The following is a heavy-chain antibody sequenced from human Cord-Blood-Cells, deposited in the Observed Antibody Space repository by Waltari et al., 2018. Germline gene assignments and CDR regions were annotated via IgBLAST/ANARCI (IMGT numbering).Heavy chain of an antibody. J-gene: IGHJ3*02. CDR2: IYHSGST. V-gene: IGHV4-38-2*01. CDR3: ATPGYGDAFDI. D-gene: IGHD5-18*01. Sequence: QVQLQESGPGLVKPSETLSLTCAVSGSSISSGYYWGWIRQPPGKGLEWIGSIYHSGSTYYNPSLKSRVTISVDTSKNQFSLKLSSVTAADTAVYYCATPGYGDAFDIWGQGTMVTVSS. CDR1: GSSISSGYY.